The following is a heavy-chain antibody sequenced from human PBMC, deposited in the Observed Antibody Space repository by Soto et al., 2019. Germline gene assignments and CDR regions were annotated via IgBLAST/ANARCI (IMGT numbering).Heavy chain of an antibody. CDR1: GYTFTGYY. J-gene: IGHJ6*01. CDR3: ARERANSGYDYYGMDV. CDR2: INPNSGGT. Sequence: ASVKVSCKASGYTFTGYYMHWVRQAPGQGLEWMGWINPNSGGTNYAQKFQGWVTMTRDTSISTAYMELSRLRFDDTAVYYCARERANSGYDYYGMDVWGQGTTVTVSS. D-gene: IGHD1-26*01. V-gene: IGHV1-2*04.